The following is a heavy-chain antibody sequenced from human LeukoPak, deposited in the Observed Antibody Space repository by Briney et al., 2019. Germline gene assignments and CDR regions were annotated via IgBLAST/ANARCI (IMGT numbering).Heavy chain of an antibody. Sequence: GGSLRLSCAASGFTFSSYWMHWVRHAPGKGLVWVSRINSDGSSTSYADSVKGRFTISRDNAKNTLYLQMNSLRAEDMAVYYCARGPYCSSSSCYLYYYYMDVWGKGTTVTVSS. CDR3: ARGPYCSSSSCYLYYYYMDV. J-gene: IGHJ6*03. V-gene: IGHV3-74*01. CDR1: GFTFSSYW. CDR2: INSDGSST. D-gene: IGHD2-2*01.